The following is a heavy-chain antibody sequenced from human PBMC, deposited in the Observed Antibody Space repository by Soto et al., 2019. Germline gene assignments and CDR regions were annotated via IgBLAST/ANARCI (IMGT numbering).Heavy chain of an antibody. Sequence: PSETLSLTCTVSGGSISSYYWSWIRQPPGKGLEWIGYIYYSGSTNYNPSLKSRVTISVDTSKNQFSLKLSSVTAADTAVYYCARLYGGYVFFDYWGQGILVTVS. D-gene: IGHD5-12*01. CDR3: ARLYGGYVFFDY. V-gene: IGHV4-59*08. CDR2: IYYSGST. CDR1: GGSISSYY. J-gene: IGHJ4*02.